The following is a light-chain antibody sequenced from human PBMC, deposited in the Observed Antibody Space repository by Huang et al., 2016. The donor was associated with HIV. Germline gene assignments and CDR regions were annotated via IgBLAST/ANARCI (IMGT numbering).Light chain of an antibody. CDR2: GAS. CDR1: QSLNSTD. V-gene: IGKV3-20*01. Sequence: EIVLTQSPDTLSLSPGERATLSCRASQSLNSTDLAWYQQKPGQAPRLLIYGASSRATGIPDRFSGSGSGTDFTLTISRLESEDFAVYYCQQYGSSPPWTFGQGTKVEIK. J-gene: IGKJ1*01. CDR3: QQYGSSPPWT.